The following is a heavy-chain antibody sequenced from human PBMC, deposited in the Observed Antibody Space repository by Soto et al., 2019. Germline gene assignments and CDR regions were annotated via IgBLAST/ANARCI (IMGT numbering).Heavy chain of an antibody. J-gene: IGHJ6*02. Sequence: PGESLKISCKGSGYSFTSYWISWVRQMPGKGLEWMGRIDPSDSYTNYSPSFQGHVTISADKSISTAYLQWSSLKASDTAMYYCATRFSHDYGDPNMNYYYYGMDVWGQRTTVTVSS. D-gene: IGHD4-17*01. CDR3: ATRFSHDYGDPNMNYYYYGMDV. CDR1: GYSFTSYW. V-gene: IGHV5-10-1*01. CDR2: IDPSDSYT.